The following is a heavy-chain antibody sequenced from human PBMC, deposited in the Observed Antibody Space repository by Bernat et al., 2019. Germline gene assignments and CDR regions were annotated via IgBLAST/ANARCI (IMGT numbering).Heavy chain of an antibody. Sequence: QVQLVQSGTEMKKPGASVKISCKASGYTFTNYAIHWVRQAPGQRLEWMGWVNGDNGNRQHSQTFPGRVTITIDTSASAAYMQLSNLRAEDTAVYYCARDGGYRYGNTDDWGQGTLVTVSS. CDR2: VNGDNGNR. CDR1: GYTFTNYA. CDR3: ARDGGYRYGNTDD. J-gene: IGHJ4*01. D-gene: IGHD5-18*01. V-gene: IGHV1-3*01.